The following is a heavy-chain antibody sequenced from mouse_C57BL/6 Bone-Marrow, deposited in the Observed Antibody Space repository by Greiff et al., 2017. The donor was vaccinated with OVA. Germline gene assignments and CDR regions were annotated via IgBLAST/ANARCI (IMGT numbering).Heavy chain of an antibody. D-gene: IGHD1-1*01. J-gene: IGHJ3*01. CDR1: GYTFTSYD. Sequence: VKLMESGPELVKPGASVKLSCKASGYTFTSYDINWVKQRPGQGLEWIGWIYPRDGSTKYNEKFKGKATLTVDTSSSTAYMELHSLTSEDSAVYFCAREGYGKGFAYWGQGTLGTVSA. V-gene: IGHV1-85*01. CDR2: IYPRDGST. CDR3: AREGYGKGFAY.